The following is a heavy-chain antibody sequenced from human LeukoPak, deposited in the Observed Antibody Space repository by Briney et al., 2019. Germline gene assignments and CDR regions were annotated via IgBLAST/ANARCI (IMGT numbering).Heavy chain of an antibody. CDR3: ARAGYSGSDFSV. CDR1: SGSISTSNYY. D-gene: IGHD5-12*01. J-gene: IGHJ6*04. V-gene: IGHV4-39*07. CDR2: IFYSGST. Sequence: SETLSLTCTVSSGSISTSNYYWGWVRQPPGKALEWIGNIFYSGSTYYSPSLKSRVTISVDTSKNPFSLYLSSVTATNTAVYYCARAGYSGSDFSVWGKGSTVTVSS.